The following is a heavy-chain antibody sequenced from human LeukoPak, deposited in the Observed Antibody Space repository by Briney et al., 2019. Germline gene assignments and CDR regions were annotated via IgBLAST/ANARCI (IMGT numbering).Heavy chain of an antibody. D-gene: IGHD3-10*01. Sequence: SETLSLTCTVSGGSISSYYWSWIRQPPGKGLEWIGYIYYSGSTNYNPSLKSRVTISVDTSKNQFSLKLSSVTAADTAVYYCAGDRGGSGSYYLFDYWGQGTLVTVSS. CDR1: GGSISSYY. V-gene: IGHV4-59*01. J-gene: IGHJ4*02. CDR3: AGDRGGSGSYYLFDY. CDR2: IYYSGST.